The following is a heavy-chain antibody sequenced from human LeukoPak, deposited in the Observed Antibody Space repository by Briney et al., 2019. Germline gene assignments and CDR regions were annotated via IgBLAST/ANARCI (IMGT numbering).Heavy chain of an antibody. Sequence: PSETLSLTCAVYGGSFSGYYWSWIRQPPGKGLDWIGEINHSGSTNYNPSLKSRVTISVDTSKNQFSLKLSSVTAADTAVYYCASVGNWNYPSNWFDPWGQGTLVTVSS. CDR3: ASVGNWNYPSNWFDP. D-gene: IGHD1-7*01. J-gene: IGHJ5*02. CDR1: GGSFSGYY. CDR2: INHSGST. V-gene: IGHV4-34*01.